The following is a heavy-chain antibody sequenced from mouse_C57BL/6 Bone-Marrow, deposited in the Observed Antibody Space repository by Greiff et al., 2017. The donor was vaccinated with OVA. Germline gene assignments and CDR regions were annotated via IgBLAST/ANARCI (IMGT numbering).Heavy chain of an antibody. CDR3: ASPHAMDY. V-gene: IGHV5-4*01. CDR2: ISDGGSYT. CDR1: GFTFSSYA. J-gene: IGHJ4*01. Sequence: EVQLVESGGGLVKPGGSLKLSCAASGFTFSSYAMSWVRQTPEKRLEWVATISDGGSYTYYPDNVKGRFTISRDNAKNNLYLQMSHLKSEDTAMYYCASPHAMDYWGQGTSVTVSS.